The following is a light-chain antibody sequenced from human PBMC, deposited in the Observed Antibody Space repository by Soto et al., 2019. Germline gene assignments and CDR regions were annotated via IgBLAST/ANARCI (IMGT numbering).Light chain of an antibody. CDR2: DAS. CDR1: QSVSSY. V-gene: IGKV3-11*01. CDR3: QQYDKWPRT. Sequence: EIVLTQSPATRSLSPGERATLSCRASQSVSSYLVWYQQKPGQAPRLLIYDASNRATGIPARFSGSGSGTDFTLTISSLEPEDFAVYYCQQYDKWPRTFGQGTKVDIK. J-gene: IGKJ1*01.